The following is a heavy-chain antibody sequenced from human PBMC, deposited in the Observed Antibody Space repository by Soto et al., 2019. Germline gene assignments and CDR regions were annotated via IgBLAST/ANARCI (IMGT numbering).Heavy chain of an antibody. V-gene: IGHV4-39*01. Sequence: SEALSVTCSVSGGSVYSTSYYWGWIRQPPGKGLEWVGHIFYGGSTYYNPSLESRVAISVDTSKNQVSLRLTSVTAADTAVYYCARRLASGSPYFDYWGQGTLVTVSS. D-gene: IGHD3-10*01. CDR3: ARRLASGSPYFDY. J-gene: IGHJ4*02. CDR1: GGSVYSTSYY. CDR2: IFYGGST.